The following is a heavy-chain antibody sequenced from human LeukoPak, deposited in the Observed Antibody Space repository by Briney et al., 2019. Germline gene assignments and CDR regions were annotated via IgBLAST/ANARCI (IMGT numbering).Heavy chain of an antibody. CDR3: ARDRGRVYIVVEPAAIYFDY. V-gene: IGHV3-48*02. J-gene: IGHJ4*02. D-gene: IGHD2-2*01. Sequence: GGSLTLSCAASGFTSSSYSTNWVRQAPGKGLEWVSYISSSSSTIYYADSVKGRFTISRDNAKNSLYLQMNSLRDEDTAVYYCARDRGRVYIVVEPAAIYFDYWAERPLVTVSS. CDR1: GFTSSSYS. CDR2: ISSSSSTI.